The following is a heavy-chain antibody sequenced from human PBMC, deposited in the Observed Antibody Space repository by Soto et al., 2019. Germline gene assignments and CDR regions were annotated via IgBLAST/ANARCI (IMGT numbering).Heavy chain of an antibody. CDR3: ARRERYYGSPGWFDP. CDR1: GGSINDFAYY. D-gene: IGHD3-16*01. J-gene: IGHJ5*02. Sequence: QLHLQESGPGLVRPSETLSLTCTVSGGSINDFAYYWGWIRQPPGKGLEWIGTVYHNENTYYNPSVRSRFTISVATAKNQFSLNLRSVTAADTAIYFCARRERYYGSPGWFDPWGQGALVTVSS. V-gene: IGHV4-39*01. CDR2: VYHNENT.